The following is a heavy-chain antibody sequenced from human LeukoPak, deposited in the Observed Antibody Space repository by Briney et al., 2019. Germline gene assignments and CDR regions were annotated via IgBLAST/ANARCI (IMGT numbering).Heavy chain of an antibody. CDR3: PKRGVVIRAVLVGFHKEAYYFDS. V-gene: IGHV3-23*01. CDR2: RSDSGGRT. D-gene: IGHD3-10*01. J-gene: IGHJ4*02. Sequence: PGGSLRLSCGVYGVTLSNYGMSWLRQAPGKGLEWVAGRSDSGGRTNYADSVKGRFTISRDSPKNTLYLQMNSLRVEDTAVYFCPKRGVVIRAVLVGFHKEAYYFDSWGQGALVAVSS. CDR1: GVTLSNYG.